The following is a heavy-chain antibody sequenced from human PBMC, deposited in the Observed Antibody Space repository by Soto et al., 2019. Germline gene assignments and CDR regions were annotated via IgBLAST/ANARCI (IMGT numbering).Heavy chain of an antibody. CDR2: ILHSGST. CDR1: GGSISSFY. D-gene: IGHD3-3*01. CDR3: AREDFWNGCXH. J-gene: IGHJ4*02. V-gene: IGHV4-59*01. Sequence: SETLSLTCTVSGGSISSFYWSWIRQPPGKGLEWIGYILHSGSTNYNPSLESRATISLDASTNQFSLKLSSVTAADTAVYFCAREDFWNGCXHWGQGSQVTVSA.